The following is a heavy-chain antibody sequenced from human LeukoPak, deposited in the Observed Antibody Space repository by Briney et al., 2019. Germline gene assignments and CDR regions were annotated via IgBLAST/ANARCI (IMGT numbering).Heavy chain of an antibody. Sequence: NPSETLSLTCAVYGGSFSGYYWSWIRQPPGKGLEWIGEINHSGSTNYNPSLKSRVTISVDTSKNQFSLKLSSVTAADTAVYYCARVITYYYDSSGYYWFDPWGQGTLVTVSS. CDR1: GGSFSGYY. CDR2: INHSGST. V-gene: IGHV4-34*01. D-gene: IGHD3-22*01. J-gene: IGHJ5*02. CDR3: ARVITYYYDSSGYYWFDP.